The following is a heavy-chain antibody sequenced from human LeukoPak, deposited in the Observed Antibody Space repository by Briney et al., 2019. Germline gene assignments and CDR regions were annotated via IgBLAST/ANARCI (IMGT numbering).Heavy chain of an antibody. CDR2: IIPIFGTA. V-gene: IGHV1-69*13. CDR3: ANLVVGATTGLFDY. J-gene: IGHJ4*02. Sequence: GASVKVSCKASGGTFSSYVISWVRQAPGQGLEWMGGIIPIFGTANYAQKFQGRVTITADESTSTAYMELSSLRSEDTAVYYCANLVVGATTGLFDYWGQGTLVTVSS. D-gene: IGHD1-26*01. CDR1: GGTFSSYV.